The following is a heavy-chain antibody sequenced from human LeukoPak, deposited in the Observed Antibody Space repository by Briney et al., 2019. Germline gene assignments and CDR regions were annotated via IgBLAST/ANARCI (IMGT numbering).Heavy chain of an antibody. CDR1: GFSVSTDH. Sequence: GGSLRLYCAASGFSVSTDHMSWVRQAPRKGLEWVSVIYSDGSTYYADTVKGRFTISRDNSKNTVDLLVNSLRAEDTAVYYCARVWELSYDYWGQGILVIVSS. J-gene: IGHJ4*02. V-gene: IGHV3-53*01. CDR2: IYSDGST. D-gene: IGHD2/OR15-2a*01. CDR3: ARVWELSYDY.